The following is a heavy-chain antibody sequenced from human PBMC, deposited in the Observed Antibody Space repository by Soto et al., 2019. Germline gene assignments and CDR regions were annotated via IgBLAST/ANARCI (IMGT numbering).Heavy chain of an antibody. CDR2: INTAGSTK. CDR3: ARAECSTPNCLTAYYSYGVDV. V-gene: IGHV3-48*03. J-gene: IGHJ6*02. CDR1: GFTFSNFE. Sequence: PGGSLRLSCAASGFTFSNFEMHWVRQAPGKGLEWVSYINTAGSTKYYAESVKGRFTISRDNARNSLFLQMNSLRAEDTAAYYCARAECSTPNCLTAYYSYGVDVWGQGTTVTISS. D-gene: IGHD2-2*01.